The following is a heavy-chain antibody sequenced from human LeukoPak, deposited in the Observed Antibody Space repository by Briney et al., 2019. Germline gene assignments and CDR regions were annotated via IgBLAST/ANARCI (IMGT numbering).Heavy chain of an antibody. Sequence: SETLSLTCAVYGGSFSGYYWIWIRQSPGKGLEGVGEINHSGSTNYNPSLKSLVTISVDTSKNEFSLKLSSVTAADTAVYYCARRRYSYGPKSHFDYWGQGTLVTVSS. D-gene: IGHD5-18*01. CDR2: INHSGST. J-gene: IGHJ4*02. V-gene: IGHV4-34*01. CDR3: ARRRYSYGPKSHFDY. CDR1: GGSFSGYY.